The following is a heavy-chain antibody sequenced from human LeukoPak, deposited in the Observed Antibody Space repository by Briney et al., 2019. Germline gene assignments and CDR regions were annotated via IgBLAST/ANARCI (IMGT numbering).Heavy chain of an antibody. CDR2: VSVSGSST. Sequence: GGSLRLSCAAYGFTFSSYAMSWVRQAPGKGLEWVSGVSVSGSSTHYADSMKGRFTISRDNSKNTVYLQMNSLTAEDTAVYYCAKYGCSTWFYLDSWGQGTLVTVSS. D-gene: IGHD6-13*01. CDR3: AKYGCSTWFYLDS. J-gene: IGHJ4*02. CDR1: GFTFSSYA. V-gene: IGHV3-23*01.